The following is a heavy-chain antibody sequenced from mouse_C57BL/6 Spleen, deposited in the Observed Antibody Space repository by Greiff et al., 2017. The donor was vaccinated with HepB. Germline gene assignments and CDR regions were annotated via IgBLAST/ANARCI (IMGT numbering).Heavy chain of an antibody. CDR1: GYTFTSYG. Sequence: QVHVKQSGAELARPGASVKLSCKASGYTFTSYGISWVKQRTGQGLEWIGEIYPRSGNTYYNEKFKGKATLTADKSSSTAYMELRSLTSEDSAVYFCARKYSNLADYWGQGTTLTVSS. J-gene: IGHJ2*01. D-gene: IGHD2-5*01. V-gene: IGHV1-81*01. CDR3: ARKYSNLADY. CDR2: IYPRSGNT.